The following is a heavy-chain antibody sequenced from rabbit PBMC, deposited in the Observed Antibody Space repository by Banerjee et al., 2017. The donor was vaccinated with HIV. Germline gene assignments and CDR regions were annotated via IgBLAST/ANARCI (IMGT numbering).Heavy chain of an antibody. Sequence: QLKETGGGLVQPGGSLTLSCKASGFDFSSYYMSWVRQAPGKGLEWIGYIDPIFGSTSYAPWVDGRFTISSHNAQNTLYLQLNSLTAADTATYFCARGYDDYDARLDLWGQGTLVTVS. CDR1: GFDFSSYY. CDR2: IDPIFGST. D-gene: IGHD2-1*01. J-gene: IGHJ3*01. V-gene: IGHV1S7*01. CDR3: ARGYDDYDARLDL.